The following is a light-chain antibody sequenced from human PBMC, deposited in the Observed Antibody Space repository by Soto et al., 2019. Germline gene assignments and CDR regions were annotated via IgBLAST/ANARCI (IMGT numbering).Light chain of an antibody. CDR1: SGHSNYA. CDR3: QTWGSDWV. Sequence: QSVLTQSPSASASLGASVKLTCTLSSGHSNYAIAWHQQQPEKGPRYLMKLNSDGSHNKGDGIPDRFSGSSSGAERYLTISSLQSEDEADYYCQTWGSDWVFGGGTQLTVL. V-gene: IGLV4-69*01. CDR2: LNSDGSH. J-gene: IGLJ3*02.